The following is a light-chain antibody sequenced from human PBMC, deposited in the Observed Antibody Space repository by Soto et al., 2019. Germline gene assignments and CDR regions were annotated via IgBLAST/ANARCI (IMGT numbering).Light chain of an antibody. CDR3: HTYNSHSLHT. CDR2: DAS. CDR1: QSISSW. J-gene: IGKJ2*01. V-gene: IGKV1-5*01. Sequence: DIQVTQSPSTLSASVGDRVTITCRASQSISSWLAWYQQKPGKAPKLLIYDASSLESGVPARFRVRGSGTEFTLTISSLQPDYCTTYYGHTYNSHSLHTFGLAT.